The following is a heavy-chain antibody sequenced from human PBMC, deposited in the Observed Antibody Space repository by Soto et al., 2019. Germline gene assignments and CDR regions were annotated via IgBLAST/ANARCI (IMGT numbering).Heavy chain of an antibody. CDR2: ISSSSYI. CDR1: GFTFSSYS. J-gene: IGHJ6*02. V-gene: IGHV3-21*01. D-gene: IGHD6-13*01. CDR3: ARDGIIAALADHYYYYGMDV. Sequence: GGSLRLSCAASGFTFSSYSMNWVRQAPGKGLEWVSSISSSSYIYYADSVKGRFTISRDNAKNSLYLQMNSLRAEDTAVYYCARDGIIAALADHYYYYGMDVWGQGTTVTVSS.